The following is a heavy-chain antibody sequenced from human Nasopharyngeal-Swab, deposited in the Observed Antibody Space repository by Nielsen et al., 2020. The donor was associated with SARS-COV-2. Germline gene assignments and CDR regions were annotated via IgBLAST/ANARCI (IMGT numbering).Heavy chain of an antibody. V-gene: IGHV3-21*06. CDR2: ITTSSSYI. CDR3: ARDQNGY. J-gene: IGHJ4*02. Sequence: GGSLRLSCAASGFTFSSYNMNWVRQAPGKGLEWVLSITTSSSYIYYADSVKGRFTIFRDNAKNSLYLQMNSLRAEDTAVYYCARDQNGYWGQEILVTVSS. D-gene: IGHD2-8*01. CDR1: GFTFSSYN.